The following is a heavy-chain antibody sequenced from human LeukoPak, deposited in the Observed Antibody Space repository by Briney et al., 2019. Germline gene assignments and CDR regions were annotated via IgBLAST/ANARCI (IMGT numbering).Heavy chain of an antibody. V-gene: IGHV4-4*02. CDR3: ARGSTPATFDY. CDR2: IYHSGNT. Sequence: PSETLSLTCAVSGGSISSTNWWSWVRQPPGKGLEWIGEIYHSGNTNYDPSLKSRVTISVDKSKDQFSLKLNSVTAADTAVYYCARGSTPATFDYWGQGTLVTVSS. CDR1: GGSISSTNW. J-gene: IGHJ4*02.